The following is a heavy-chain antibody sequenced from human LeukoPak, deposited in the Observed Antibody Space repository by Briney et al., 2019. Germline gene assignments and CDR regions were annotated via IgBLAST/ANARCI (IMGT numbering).Heavy chain of an antibody. J-gene: IGHJ4*02. D-gene: IGHD3-3*01. CDR3: AKGAGEWLYYFDY. V-gene: IGHV3-30-3*01. CDR2: ISYDGSNK. CDR1: GFTFSSYA. Sequence: GGSLRLSCAASGFTFSSYAMHWVRQAPGKGLEWVAVISYDGSNKYYADSVKGRFTISRDNSKNTLYLQMNSLRAEDTAVYYCAKGAGEWLYYFDYWGQGTLVTVSS.